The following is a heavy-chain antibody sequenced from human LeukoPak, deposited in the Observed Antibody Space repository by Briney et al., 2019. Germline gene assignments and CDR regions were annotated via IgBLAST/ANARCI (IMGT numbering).Heavy chain of an antibody. V-gene: IGHV4-39*07. CDR1: GGSISSSSYY. D-gene: IGHD3-16*02. Sequence: SETLSLTCTVSGGSISSSSYYWGWIREPPGKGLEWIGSIYYSGSTYYNPSLKSRVTISVDTSKNQFSLKLSSVTAADTAVYYCARGDYDYVWGSYRYPAVWGQGTLVTVSS. J-gene: IGHJ4*02. CDR2: IYYSGST. CDR3: ARGDYDYVWGSYRYPAV.